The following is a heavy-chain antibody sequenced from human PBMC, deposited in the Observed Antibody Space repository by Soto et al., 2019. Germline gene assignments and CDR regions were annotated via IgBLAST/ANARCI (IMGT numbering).Heavy chain of an antibody. CDR3: ARGRDGDY. V-gene: IGHV1-18*01. J-gene: IGHJ4*02. D-gene: IGHD6-6*01. CDR2: ISAHNGNT. Sequence: QVHLVQSGAEVKKPGASVKVSCKGSGYAFTTYGITWVRQAPGQGLEWMGWISAHNGNTNYAQKLQGRVTVTRDTSTSTAYLELRSMRSDDTAVYYCARGRDGDYWGQGALVTVSS. CDR1: GYAFTTYG.